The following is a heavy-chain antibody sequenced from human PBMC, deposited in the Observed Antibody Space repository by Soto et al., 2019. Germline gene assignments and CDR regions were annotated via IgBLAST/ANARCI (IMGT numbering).Heavy chain of an antibody. Sequence: ESGGGWVQPGGSLRLSCAASGFTFSSYAMSWVRQAPGKGLEWLSAISCSGDTTQYAGSVTGRLPNSRNNSKNTLDLQMNSLRAEDTAVYYCATDPTSVGFFASWGQGTLVTVSS. CDR2: ISCSGDTT. V-gene: IGHV3-23*01. D-gene: IGHD4-17*01. CDR1: GFTFSSYA. CDR3: ATDPTSVGFFAS. J-gene: IGHJ4*02.